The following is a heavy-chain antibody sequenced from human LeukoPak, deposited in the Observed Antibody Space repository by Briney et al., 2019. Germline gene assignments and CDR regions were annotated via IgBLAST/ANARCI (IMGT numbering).Heavy chain of an antibody. CDR3: ARGRITVFGVITYYYYYYGMDV. CDR1: GYTFTSYD. D-gene: IGHD3-3*01. V-gene: IGHV1-8*01. Sequence: ASVTVSFKASGYTFTSYDINWVRQATGQGLEWMGWLNPKNGSTGYAQKFQGRVIMTRNTSISTAYMELSSLTSEDTAVYYCARGRITVFGVITYYYYYYGMDVWGQGTTVTVSS. CDR2: LNPKNGST. J-gene: IGHJ6*02.